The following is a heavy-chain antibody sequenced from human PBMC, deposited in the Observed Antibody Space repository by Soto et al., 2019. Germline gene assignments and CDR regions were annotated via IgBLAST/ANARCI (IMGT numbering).Heavy chain of an antibody. CDR1: GGSISSYY. Sequence: SETLSLTCTVSGGSISSYYWSWIRQPPGKGLEWIGYIYYSGSTNYNPSIKSRVTISVDTSKNQFSLKLSSVTAADTAVYYCARDNGRENYYDSSGYWYYFDYWGQGTLVTVSS. CDR2: IYYSGST. CDR3: ARDNGRENYYDSSGYWYYFDY. J-gene: IGHJ4*02. V-gene: IGHV4-59*01. D-gene: IGHD3-22*01.